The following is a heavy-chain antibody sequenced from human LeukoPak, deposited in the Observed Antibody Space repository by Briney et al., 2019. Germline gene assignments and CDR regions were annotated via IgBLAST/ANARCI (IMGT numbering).Heavy chain of an antibody. J-gene: IGHJ4*02. CDR2: IYYSGST. Sequence: PSETLSLTCTVSGGSISSYYWSWIRQPPGKGLEWIGYIYYSGSTNYNPSPKSRVTISVDTSKNQFSLKLSSVTAADTAVYYCAREGRSSSTFDYWGQGTLVTVSS. V-gene: IGHV4-59*01. D-gene: IGHD6-13*01. CDR3: AREGRSSSTFDY. CDR1: GGSISSYY.